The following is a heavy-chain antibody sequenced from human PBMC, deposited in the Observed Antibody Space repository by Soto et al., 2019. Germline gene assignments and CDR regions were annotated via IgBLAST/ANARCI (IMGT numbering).Heavy chain of an antibody. D-gene: IGHD3-22*01. J-gene: IGHJ4*02. CDR3: TTHSIVVVIEVD. V-gene: IGHV3-15*07. Sequence: EVQLVESGGGLVKPGGSLRLSCAASGFTFSNAWMNWVRQAPGKGLEWVGRIKSKTDGGTTDYAAPVKGRFTISRDDSKNTLYLQMNSLKTEDTAVYYGTTHSIVVVIEVDWGQGTLVTVSS. CDR1: GFTFSNAW. CDR2: IKSKTDGGTT.